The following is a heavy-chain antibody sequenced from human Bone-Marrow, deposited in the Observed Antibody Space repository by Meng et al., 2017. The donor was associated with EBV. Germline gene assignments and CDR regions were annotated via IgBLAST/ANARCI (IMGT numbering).Heavy chain of an antibody. V-gene: IGHV4-39*07. CDR1: GGSISSSSYY. D-gene: IGHD1-26*01. J-gene: IGHJ5*02. Sequence: LQRSGPGRGKPSATLSLTCTVSGGSISSSSYYWGGIRQPPGKGLEWIGSIYYSGSTYYNPSLKSRVTISVDTSKNQFSLKLSSVTAADTAVYYCARAGLVGANWFDPWGQGTLVTVSS. CDR3: ARAGLVGANWFDP. CDR2: IYYSGST.